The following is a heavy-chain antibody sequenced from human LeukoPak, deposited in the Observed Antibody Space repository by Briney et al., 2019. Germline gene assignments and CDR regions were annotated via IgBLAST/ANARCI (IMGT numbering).Heavy chain of an antibody. CDR1: GVSISSYY. D-gene: IGHD4-11*01. V-gene: IGHV4-59*01. J-gene: IGHJ6*03. Sequence: PSETLSLTCTVSGVSISSYYWSWIRQPPGKGLEWIGYIYYSGSTNYNPSLKSRVTISVDTSKNQFSLKLSSVTAADTAVYYCASVTMTTHYMDVWGKGTTVTVSS. CDR3: ASVTMTTHYMDV. CDR2: IYYSGST.